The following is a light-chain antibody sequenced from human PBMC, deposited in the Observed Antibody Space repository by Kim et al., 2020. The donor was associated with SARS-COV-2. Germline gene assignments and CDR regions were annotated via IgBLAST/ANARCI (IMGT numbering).Light chain of an antibody. CDR1: RSDVGGYNY. V-gene: IGLV2-14*03. Sequence: GQSITISLTGTRSDVGGYNYVSWYQQHPGKAPKLMIYDVSNRPSGVSNRFSGSKSGNAASLTISGLQAEDEADYYCSSYTSSSTLVFGTGTKVTVL. CDR3: SSYTSSSTLV. CDR2: DVS. J-gene: IGLJ1*01.